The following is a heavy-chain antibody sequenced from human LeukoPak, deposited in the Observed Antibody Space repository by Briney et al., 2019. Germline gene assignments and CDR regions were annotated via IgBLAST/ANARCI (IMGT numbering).Heavy chain of an antibody. CDR2: IRSKAYGGTT. Sequence: GGSLRLSCTASGFTFGDYAMSWVRQAPGKGLEWVGFIRSKAYGGTTEYAASVKGRFTISRDDSKSIAYLQMNSLKTEDTAVYYCTRVRVYYYYGMDVWGQGTTVTVSS. CDR1: GFTFGDYA. J-gene: IGHJ6*02. CDR3: TRVRVYYYYGMDV. V-gene: IGHV3-49*04.